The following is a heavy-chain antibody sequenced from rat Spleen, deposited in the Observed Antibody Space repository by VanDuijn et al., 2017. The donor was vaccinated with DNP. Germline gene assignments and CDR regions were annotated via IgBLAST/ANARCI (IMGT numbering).Heavy chain of an antibody. D-gene: IGHD1-11*01. J-gene: IGHJ4*01. CDR3: ITFEGRNA. Sequence: EVQLVETGGGLVQPGRSLTLSCVVSGFTFNKDWMTWVRQVPGKGLEWIASITTGGEITYYPDSVKGRFTISRDNAKSTLYLQMDSLRSEDTATYYCITFEGRNAWGQGTSVTVSS. CDR1: GFTFNKDW. V-gene: IGHV5-31*01. CDR2: ITTGGEIT.